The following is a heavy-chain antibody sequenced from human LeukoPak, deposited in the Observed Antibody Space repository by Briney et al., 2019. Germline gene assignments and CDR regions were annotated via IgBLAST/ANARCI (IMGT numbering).Heavy chain of an antibody. Sequence: ASVKLSCEASGFTFTGYYMHWVRQAPGQGLEWMGRINPNSGGTNYAQQSQGRGTMTRDTTISTAYMVLSRLRSDDTAVYYCARDLDYYGSESYGDWGQGTLVTVSS. D-gene: IGHD3-10*01. J-gene: IGHJ4*02. CDR1: GFTFTGYY. V-gene: IGHV1-2*06. CDR3: ARDLDYYGSESYGD. CDR2: INPNSGGT.